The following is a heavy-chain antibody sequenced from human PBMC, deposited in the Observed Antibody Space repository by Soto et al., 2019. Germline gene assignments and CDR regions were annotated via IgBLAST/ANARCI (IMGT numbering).Heavy chain of an antibody. CDR3: ARRTLGYCQR. V-gene: IGHV3-23*01. Sequence: GGSLRLSCAASGFTFSRYAMSWVRQAPGKGLEWVSAISGSGGSTYYADPVKGRFTISRDNSKNTLYLQMNSLRAEDTAVYYFARRTLGYCQRCGKGSLGTVSS. J-gene: IGHJ1*01. CDR2: ISGSGGST. CDR1: GFTFSRYA. D-gene: IGHD1-1*01.